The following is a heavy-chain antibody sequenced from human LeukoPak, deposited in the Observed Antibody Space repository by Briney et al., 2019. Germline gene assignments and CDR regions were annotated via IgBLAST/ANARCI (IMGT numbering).Heavy chain of an antibody. Sequence: SETLSLTCTVSGGSISSYYWSWIRQPPGQGLAWIGYIYYSGSTNYNPSLKSRVTISVGSSKDQFSPELSPVTAGDTAVYYCARVGGYSSWVDPWGQGTLVTVSS. J-gene: IGHJ5*02. CDR2: IYYSGST. CDR3: ARVGGYSSWVDP. D-gene: IGHD5-12*01. CDR1: GGSISSYY. V-gene: IGHV4-59*01.